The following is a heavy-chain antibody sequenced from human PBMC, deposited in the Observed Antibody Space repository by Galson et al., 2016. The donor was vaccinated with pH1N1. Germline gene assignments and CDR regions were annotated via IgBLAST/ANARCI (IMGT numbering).Heavy chain of an antibody. CDR2: IRGGGATT. Sequence: SLRLSCAPSGFTFSTFAMGWVRQAPGKGLQWLSAIRGGGATTYYIDSVKGRFTISRDNSKNTLYLEMNSLKAEDTALYYCVKYDSSGYYYGRLVNWGQGTLVTVSS. CDR3: VKYDSSGYYYGRLVN. J-gene: IGHJ4*02. D-gene: IGHD3-22*01. V-gene: IGHV3-23*01. CDR1: GFTFSTFA.